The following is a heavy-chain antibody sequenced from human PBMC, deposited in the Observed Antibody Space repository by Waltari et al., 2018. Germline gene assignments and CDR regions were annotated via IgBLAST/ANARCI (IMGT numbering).Heavy chain of an antibody. D-gene: IGHD2-21*02. J-gene: IGHJ5*02. V-gene: IGHV3-23*01. CDR1: GFTFSSYA. CDR2: IRGSGGST. Sequence: EVQLLESGGGLVQPGGSLRLSCAASGFTFSSYAMSWVRQAPGKGVEWVSAIRGSGGSTYDADAGKGRFTISRDNSKNTLDLQMNSLRAEDTAVYYCAKGRWIVVVTETWGQGTLVTVSS. CDR3: AKGRWIVVVTET.